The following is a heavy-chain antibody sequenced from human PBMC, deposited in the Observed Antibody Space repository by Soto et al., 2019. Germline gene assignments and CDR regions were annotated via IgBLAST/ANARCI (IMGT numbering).Heavy chain of an antibody. CDR3: ARGKGYP. V-gene: IGHV4-61*01. CDR2: IYYNGNT. Sequence: SETLSLTCSVSGGSVSSGNYLWSWIRQPPGKGLEWIAYIYYNGNTKYNPSLKSRVTISIDSSKNQFSLKLTSVTAADTAVYYCARGKGYPWGQETLLTVSS. CDR1: GGSVSSGNYL. J-gene: IGHJ5*02.